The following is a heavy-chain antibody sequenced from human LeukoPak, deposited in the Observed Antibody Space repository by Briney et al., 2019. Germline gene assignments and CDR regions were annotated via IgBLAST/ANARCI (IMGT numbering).Heavy chain of an antibody. D-gene: IGHD5-12*01. Sequence: SETLSLTCTVSGGSISSSSYYWGWIRQPPGKGLEWIGSIYYSGSTYYNPSLKSRVTISVDTSKNQFSLKLSSVTAADTAVYYCARDIVATIAYFGYWGQGTLVTVSS. J-gene: IGHJ4*02. V-gene: IGHV4-39*02. CDR2: IYYSGST. CDR1: GGSISSSSYY. CDR3: ARDIVATIAYFGY.